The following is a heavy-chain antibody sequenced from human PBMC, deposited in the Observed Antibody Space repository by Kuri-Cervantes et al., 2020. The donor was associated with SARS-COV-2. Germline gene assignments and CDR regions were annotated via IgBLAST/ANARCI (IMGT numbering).Heavy chain of an antibody. V-gene: IGHV2-5*01. J-gene: IGHJ6*02. D-gene: IGHD2-8*01. CDR1: GFSLSTSGVG. Sequence: SGPTLVKPTQTLTLTCTFSGFSLSTSGVGVGWIRQPPGKALEWLALIYWNDDKRYSPSLKSRLTITKDTSKNQVVLTMTNMDPVDTATYYCARTYCTNGVCPYYYYGMDVWGQGTTVTVPS. CDR3: ARTYCTNGVCPYYYYGMDV. CDR2: IYWNDDK.